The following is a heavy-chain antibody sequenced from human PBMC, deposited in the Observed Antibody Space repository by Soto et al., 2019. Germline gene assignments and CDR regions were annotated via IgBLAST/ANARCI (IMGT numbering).Heavy chain of an antibody. J-gene: IGHJ4*02. CDR2: ISGSGGST. CDR1: GFTFSSYA. Sequence: EVQLLESGGGLVQPGGSLRLSCAASGFTFSSYAMSWVRQAPGKGLEWVSAISGSGGSTYYADSVKGRFTISRDNSKNTLYLQMNSLIAVDTAVYYCAKFGVGIVVVVAATPCFDYWGQGTLVTVSS. D-gene: IGHD2-15*01. V-gene: IGHV3-23*01. CDR3: AKFGVGIVVVVAATPCFDY.